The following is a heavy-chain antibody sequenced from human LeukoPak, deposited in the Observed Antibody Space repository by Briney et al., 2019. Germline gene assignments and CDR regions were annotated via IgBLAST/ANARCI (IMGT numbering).Heavy chain of an antibody. CDR3: ARSPSYYYDSSGYYSY. V-gene: IGHV3-33*01. CDR2: IWYDGSNK. Sequence: TGGSLRLSCAASGFTFSSYGMHWVRQAPGKGLEWVAVIWYDGSNKYYADSVKGRFTISRDNSKNTLYLQMNSLRAEDTAVYYCARSPSYYYDSSGYYSYWGQGTLVTVSS. D-gene: IGHD3-22*01. J-gene: IGHJ4*02. CDR1: GFTFSSYG.